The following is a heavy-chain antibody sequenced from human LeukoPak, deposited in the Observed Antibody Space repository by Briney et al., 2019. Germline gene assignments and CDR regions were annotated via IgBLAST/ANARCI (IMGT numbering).Heavy chain of an antibody. J-gene: IGHJ4*02. CDR3: ARGKSRGSHIDY. D-gene: IGHD1-26*01. CDR1: AYSISSGYY. CDR2: IYHSEST. Sequence: SETLSLTCVVSAYSISSGYYWGWIQQPPGKGLEWIGSIYHSESTYYNPSLKSRVTISIDTSKNQFSLKLSSVTAADTAIYFCARGKSRGSHIDYWGQGTLVTVSS. V-gene: IGHV4-38-2*01.